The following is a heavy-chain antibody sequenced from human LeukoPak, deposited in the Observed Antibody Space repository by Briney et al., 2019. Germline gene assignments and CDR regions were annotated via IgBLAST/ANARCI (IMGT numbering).Heavy chain of an antibody. CDR1: GGTFSSYA. CDR2: IIPIFGTA. V-gene: IGHV1-69*13. D-gene: IGHD2-21*01. J-gene: IGHJ1*01. CDR3: ARVPYCGGDCYSEYFQH. Sequence: GASVKVSCKASGGTFSSYAISWVRQAPGQGLEWMGGIIPIFGTANYAQKFQGRVTITADESTSTAYMELSSLRSEDTAVYYCARVPYCGGDCYSEYFQHWGQGTLVTVSS.